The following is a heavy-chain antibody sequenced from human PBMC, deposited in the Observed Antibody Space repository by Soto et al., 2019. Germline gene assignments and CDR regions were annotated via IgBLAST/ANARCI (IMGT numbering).Heavy chain of an antibody. D-gene: IGHD6-6*01. V-gene: IGHV1-69*01. J-gene: IGHJ4*02. Sequence: QVQLVQSGAEVKKPGSSVKVSCKASGGTFSSYAISWVRQAPGQGLEWMGGVIPIFGTANYAQKFQGRVTITADEYTSTDYMELSSRRSEDTAVYYCARSQYSSWSGNVGFDYWVEGTLFTVSS. CDR1: GGTFSSYA. CDR3: ARSQYSSWSGNVGFDY. CDR2: VIPIFGTA.